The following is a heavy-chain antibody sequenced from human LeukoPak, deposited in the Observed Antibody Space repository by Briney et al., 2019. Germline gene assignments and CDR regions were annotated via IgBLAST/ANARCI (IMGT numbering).Heavy chain of an antibody. CDR3: ATGASSWNILDH. D-gene: IGHD6-13*01. CDR1: GFTFTTYS. J-gene: IGHJ5*02. V-gene: IGHV3-23*01. Sequence: GGSLRLSCAASGFTFTTYSMAWVRQAPGKGLEWISSITSTGFGTYYADSVKGRFTVSRDNSKNTVHLQMTNLTAGDTAIYYCATGASSWNILDHWGQGNLVTVSS. CDR2: ITSTGFGT.